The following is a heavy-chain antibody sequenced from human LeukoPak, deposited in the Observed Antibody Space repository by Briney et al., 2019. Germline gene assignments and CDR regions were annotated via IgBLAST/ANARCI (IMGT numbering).Heavy chain of an antibody. V-gene: IGHV4-59*01. CDR2: VYYSGST. D-gene: IGHD6-13*01. CDR3: ARSGTAAGRRDY. CDR1: GGSIYSYY. Sequence: SETLSLTCTVSGGSIYSYYWSWIRQPPGKGLEWIGYVYYSGSTNYNPSLKSRVTISVDTSKNQFSLKLNSMNAADTAVYYCARSGTAAGRRDYWGQGTLVTVSS. J-gene: IGHJ4*02.